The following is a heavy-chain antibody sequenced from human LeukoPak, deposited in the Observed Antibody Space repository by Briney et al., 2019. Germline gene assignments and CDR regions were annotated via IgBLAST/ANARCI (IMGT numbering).Heavy chain of an antibody. CDR2: IYSDGTI. Sequence: PSETLSLTCTVSGGSISRYYWSWIRQPAGKGLEWLGRIYSDGTITYNPSLQSRLTMSIDTSKNQFSLKLSFVTAADTAVYYCARDSGTTGEVKFDPWGQGTLVTVSS. CDR1: GGSISRYY. J-gene: IGHJ5*02. D-gene: IGHD4-17*01. V-gene: IGHV4-4*07. CDR3: ARDSGTTGEVKFDP.